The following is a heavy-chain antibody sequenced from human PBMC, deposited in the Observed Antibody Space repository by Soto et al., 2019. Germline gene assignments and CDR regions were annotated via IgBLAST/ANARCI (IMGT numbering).Heavy chain of an antibody. D-gene: IGHD1-1*01. Sequence: GGSLRLSWAASGFSFSSYGMEWVRLAPGKGLEWVAATTYDGGIKHYVDSVKGRFTISRDNSKNTLYLQMNSLRVEDTATYYCAGALENPYFYYGLNVWGKGTTVTVSS. V-gene: IGHV3-30*03. J-gene: IGHJ6*04. CDR2: TTYDGGIK. CDR3: AGALENPYFYYGLNV. CDR1: GFSFSSYG.